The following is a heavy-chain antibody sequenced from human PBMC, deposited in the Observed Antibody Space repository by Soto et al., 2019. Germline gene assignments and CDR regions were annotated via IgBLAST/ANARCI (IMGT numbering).Heavy chain of an antibody. Sequence: ASVKVSCKASGYTFTSYGISWVRQAPGQGLEWMGWISAYNGNTNYAQKLQGRVTMTTDTSTSTVYMELRSLRFDDTAVYYCATDQGYSSSWGQGTLVTVSS. CDR2: ISAYNGNT. CDR3: ATDQGYSSS. CDR1: GYTFTSYG. V-gene: IGHV1-18*01. D-gene: IGHD1-26*01. J-gene: IGHJ5*01.